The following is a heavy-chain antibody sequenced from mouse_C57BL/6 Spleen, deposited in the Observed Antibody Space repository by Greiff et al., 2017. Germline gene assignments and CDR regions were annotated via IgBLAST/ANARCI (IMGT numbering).Heavy chain of an antibody. D-gene: IGHD1-1*01. CDR1: GYTFTSYW. Sequence: VQLQQPGAELVRPGSSVKLSCKASGYTFTSYWMDWVKQRPGQGLEWIGNIYPSDSETHYNQKFKDKATLTVDKSSSTAYMQLSSLTSEDSAVYYCARFTTVVEAMDYWGQGTSVTVSS. CDR3: ARFTTVVEAMDY. CDR2: IYPSDSET. V-gene: IGHV1-61*01. J-gene: IGHJ4*01.